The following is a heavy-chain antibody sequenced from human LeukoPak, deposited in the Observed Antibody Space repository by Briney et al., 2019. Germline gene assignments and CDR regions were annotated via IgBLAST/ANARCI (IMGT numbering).Heavy chain of an antibody. CDR2: INYSGST. CDR1: CGSISSYY. V-gene: IGHV4-59*08. CDR3: ARAVEYYDSSGYYSPGAFDI. Sequence: SETLSLTCTVSCGSISSYYWIWIRHPPGKGREWIGYINYSGSTNYNPSLTSRGTISVYTDKNKISLNLRFVTAADTDVYYCARAVEYYDSSGYYSPGAFDIWGQGTMVTVSS. D-gene: IGHD3-22*01. J-gene: IGHJ3*02.